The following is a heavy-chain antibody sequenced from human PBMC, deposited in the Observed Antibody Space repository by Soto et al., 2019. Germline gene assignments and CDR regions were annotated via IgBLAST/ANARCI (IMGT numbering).Heavy chain of an antibody. CDR2: IYYSGST. J-gene: IGHJ3*02. V-gene: IGHV4-31*03. D-gene: IGHD4-4*01. CDR3: AREGRMTTVTTDDAFDI. Sequence: SETLSLTYTVSGGSISNGGYYWSWIRQHPGKGLEWIGYIYYSGSTYYNPSLKSRVTISVDTSKNQFSLKLSSVTAADTAVYYCAREGRMTTVTTDDAFDIWGQGKMVTVSS. CDR1: GGSISNGGYY.